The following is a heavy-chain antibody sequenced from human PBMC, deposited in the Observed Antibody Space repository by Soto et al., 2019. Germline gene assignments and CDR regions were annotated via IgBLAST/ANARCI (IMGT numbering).Heavy chain of an antibody. CDR3: ARALTALDY. D-gene: IGHD5-18*01. CDR2: IKADGSAE. J-gene: IGHJ4*02. Sequence: EVQLAASGGGFVQPGGSLRLSCAASGFTFSNYWMSWVRQAPGKGLEWVAHIKADGSAENYVDSVKGRFTISRDNAKNSMYLQINSLRVDDTAVYYCARALTALDYWGQGALVTVSS. CDR1: GFTFSNYW. V-gene: IGHV3-7*03.